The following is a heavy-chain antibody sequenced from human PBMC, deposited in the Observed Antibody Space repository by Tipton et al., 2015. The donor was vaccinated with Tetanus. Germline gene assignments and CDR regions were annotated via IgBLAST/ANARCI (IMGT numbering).Heavy chain of an antibody. CDR1: GGSISGYY. V-gene: IGHV4-59*01. D-gene: IGHD1-14*01. CDR3: ARIPRVGEPLMLTFDI. CDR2: IYASGGP. Sequence: GLVKPSETLSLTCTVSGGSISGYYWSWIRQAPGKGLEWVAYIYASGGPNYNPSLKSRATISVDRSQNQFSLELTSVTAADTAAYYCARIPRVGEPLMLTFDIWGQGTMVIVSS. J-gene: IGHJ3*02.